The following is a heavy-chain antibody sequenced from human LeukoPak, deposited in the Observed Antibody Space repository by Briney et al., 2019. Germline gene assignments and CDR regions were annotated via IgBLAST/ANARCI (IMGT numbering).Heavy chain of an antibody. J-gene: IGHJ3*02. CDR3: AREVAAARPDAFDI. D-gene: IGHD6-6*01. Sequence: PSETLSLTCTVSGGSISSYYWSWIRQPPGKGLEWIGYIYYSGSTNYNPSLKSRVTISVDTSKNQFSLKLSSVTAADTAVYYCAREVAAARPDAFDIWGQGTVVTVSS. CDR2: IYYSGST. CDR1: GGSISSYY. V-gene: IGHV4-59*01.